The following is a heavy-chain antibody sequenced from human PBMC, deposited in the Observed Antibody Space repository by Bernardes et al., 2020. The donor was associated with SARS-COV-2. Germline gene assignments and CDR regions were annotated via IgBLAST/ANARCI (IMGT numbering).Heavy chain of an antibody. CDR1: GFTFSSSW. CDR3: ARKGGHAYGMDV. CDR2: INGDGSDT. D-gene: IGHD3-16*01. J-gene: IGHJ6*02. V-gene: IGHV3-74*01. Sequence: GGSLRLSCAASGFTFSSSWMHWVRQAPGKGLVWVSRINGDGSDTIYADSVKGRFTISRDSSKNTVYLEMNSLRADDTAVYYCARKGGHAYGMDVWGQGTSVTVSS.